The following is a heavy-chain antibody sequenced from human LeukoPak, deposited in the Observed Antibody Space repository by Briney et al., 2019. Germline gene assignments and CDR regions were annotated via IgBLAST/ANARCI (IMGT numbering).Heavy chain of an antibody. Sequence: PSETLSLTCTVSGGSISSYYWSWIRQSPGKGLEYIGYIYDSRNTNYNPSLKSRVTISVDTSKNQFFLKLNSVTAADTAVYYCARRGKVTSWTNFDYWGQGTLVTVSS. V-gene: IGHV4-59*08. D-gene: IGHD4-11*01. CDR1: GGSISSYY. CDR3: ARRGKVTSWTNFDY. J-gene: IGHJ4*02. CDR2: IYDSRNT.